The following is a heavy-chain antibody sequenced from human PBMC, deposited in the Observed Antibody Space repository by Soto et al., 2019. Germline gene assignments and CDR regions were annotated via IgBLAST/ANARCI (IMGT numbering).Heavy chain of an antibody. CDR2: IYPDDSDT. V-gene: IGHV5-51*01. J-gene: IGHJ6*02. D-gene: IGHD3-10*01. CDR3: AGGGVRGVITRTRDYYGMDV. Sequence: GESLKISCKGSGYSFTYYWIAWVRQMSGKGLELMGIIYPDDSDTRYSPSFQGQVTISVDKSISIAYLQWSSLKASDTAMYYCAGGGVRGVITRTRDYYGMDVWGQGTTVTVSS. CDR1: GYSFTYYW.